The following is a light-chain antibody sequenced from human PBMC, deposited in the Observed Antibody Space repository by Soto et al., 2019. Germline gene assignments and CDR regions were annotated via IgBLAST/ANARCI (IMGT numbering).Light chain of an antibody. J-gene: IGKJ1*01. V-gene: IGKV3-20*01. CDR1: QSVSSSY. CDR3: QHYDSYPWT. CDR2: GAS. Sequence: EIVLTQSPGTLSLSPGERVTLSCRASQSVSSSYLAWYQQKPGQAPRLLIYGASSRATGIPDRFSGSGSGTEFTLTISSLQPDDFATYYCQHYDSYPWTFGQGTKVDI.